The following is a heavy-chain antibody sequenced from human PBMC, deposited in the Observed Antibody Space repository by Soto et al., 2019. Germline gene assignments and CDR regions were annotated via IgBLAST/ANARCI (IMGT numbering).Heavy chain of an antibody. J-gene: IGHJ5*02. CDR2: IYYSGST. V-gene: IGHV4-59*01. Sequence: LSLTFTVSGGSISSYYWSWIRQPPGKGLEWIGYIYYSGSTNYNPSLKSRVTISVDTSKNQFSLKLSSVTAADTAVYYCARVIYYDSRLDPWGQGTLVTVSS. D-gene: IGHD3-22*01. CDR1: GGSISSYY. CDR3: ARVIYYDSRLDP.